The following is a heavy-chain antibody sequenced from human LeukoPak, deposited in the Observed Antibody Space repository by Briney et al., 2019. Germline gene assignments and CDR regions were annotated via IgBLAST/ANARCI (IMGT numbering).Heavy chain of an antibody. Sequence: PGGSLRLSCAASGFTFSSYAMSWVRQAPGKGLEWVSAISTSGDNTYYADSVRGRFTISRDNSKNTLYLQMNSLRADDTAVYYCARKVYRRFDYWGQGTLVTVSS. J-gene: IGHJ4*02. CDR1: GFTFSSYA. CDR2: ISTSGDNT. D-gene: IGHD2-8*01. CDR3: ARKVYRRFDY. V-gene: IGHV3-23*01.